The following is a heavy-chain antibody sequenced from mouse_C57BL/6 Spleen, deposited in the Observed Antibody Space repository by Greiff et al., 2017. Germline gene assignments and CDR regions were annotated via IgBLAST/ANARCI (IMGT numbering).Heavy chain of an antibody. J-gene: IGHJ2*01. CDR3: NSNYVGY. D-gene: IGHD2-5*01. CDR2: ISSGSSTI. Sequence: EVQLVESGGGLVKPGGSLKLSCAASGFTFSDYGMHWVRQAPEKGLEWVAYISSGSSTIYYADTVKGRFTITRNNAKNTLFLQMTSLRSEDTAMYYCNSNYVGYWGPGTTLTVSS. CDR1: GFTFSDYG. V-gene: IGHV5-17*01.